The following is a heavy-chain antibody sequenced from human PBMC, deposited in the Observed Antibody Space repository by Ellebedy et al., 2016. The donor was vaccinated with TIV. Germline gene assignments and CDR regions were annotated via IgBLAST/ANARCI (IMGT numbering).Heavy chain of an antibody. CDR3: ARCVVAHAAFDI. CDR2: IKQDGSEK. Sequence: GESLKISCAASGFTFSSYWMSWVRQAPGKGLEWVANIKQDGSEKYYVDSVKGRFTTSRDNAKNSLYLQMKSLRGEDTAVYYCARCVVAHAAFDIWGQGTMVTVSS. D-gene: IGHD2-15*01. J-gene: IGHJ3*02. V-gene: IGHV3-7*02. CDR1: GFTFSSYW.